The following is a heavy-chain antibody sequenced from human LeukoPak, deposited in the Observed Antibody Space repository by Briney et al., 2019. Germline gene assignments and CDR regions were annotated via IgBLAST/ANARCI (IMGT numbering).Heavy chain of an antibody. CDR3: ARGGSTGYYYMDV. CDR2: IYYSGST. V-gene: IGHV4-59*01. CDR1: GGSISSYY. J-gene: IGHJ6*03. D-gene: IGHD2-15*01. Sequence: SETLSLTCTVSGGSISSYYWSWIRQPPGKGLECIGDIYYSGSTNYNPSLKRRVTISVDTSKNQFSLKLSSVTAADTAVYYCARGGSTGYYYMDVWGKGTTVTVSS.